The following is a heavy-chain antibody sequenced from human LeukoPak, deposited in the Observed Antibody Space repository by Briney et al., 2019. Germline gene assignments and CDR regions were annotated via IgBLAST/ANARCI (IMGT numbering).Heavy chain of an antibody. CDR1: GYSISTGYY. Sequence: SETLSLTCTVSGYSISTGYYWGWIRQPPGKGLEWIGSIYYSGSTYYNPSLKSRVTISVDTSKNQFSLKLSSVTAADTAVFYCARAGEPYDSSGYYYYFDYWGQGTLVTVSS. V-gene: IGHV4-38-2*02. CDR3: ARAGEPYDSSGYYYYFDY. CDR2: IYYSGST. J-gene: IGHJ4*02. D-gene: IGHD3-22*01.